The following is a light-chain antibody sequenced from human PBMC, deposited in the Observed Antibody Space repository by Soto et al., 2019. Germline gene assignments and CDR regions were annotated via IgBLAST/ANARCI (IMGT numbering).Light chain of an antibody. Sequence: QSVLTRAVSVSRSPGQSITITSTGTSSDVGGYNYVSWYQQHPGKAPKLMIYDVSNRPSGVSNRFSGSKSGNTASLTISGLQAEDEADYYCSSYTSSSTYVFGTGTKVTVL. CDR2: DVS. CDR1: SSDVGGYNY. V-gene: IGLV2-14*01. CDR3: SSYTSSSTYV. J-gene: IGLJ1*01.